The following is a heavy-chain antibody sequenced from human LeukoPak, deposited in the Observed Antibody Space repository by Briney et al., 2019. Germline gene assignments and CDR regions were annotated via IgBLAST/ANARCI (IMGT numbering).Heavy chain of an antibody. CDR1: GYTFTSYA. CDR3: ARAHIVVVPAAPFDP. V-gene: IGHV1-3*01. CDR2: INAGNGNT. J-gene: IGHJ5*02. Sequence: ASVNVSCKASGYTFTSYAMHWVRQAPGQRLEWMGWINAGNGNTKYSQKFQGRVTITRDTSASTAYMELSSLRSEDTAVYYCARAHIVVVPAAPFDPWGQGTLVTVSS. D-gene: IGHD2-2*01.